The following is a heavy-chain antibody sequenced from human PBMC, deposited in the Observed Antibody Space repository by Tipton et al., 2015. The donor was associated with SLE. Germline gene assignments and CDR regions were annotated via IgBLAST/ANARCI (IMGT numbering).Heavy chain of an antibody. J-gene: IGHJ4*02. CDR3: AKDSGWCYFDY. Sequence: SLRLSCAASGFTFSNYGMYWVRQAPGKGLEWVAFIKYGGDSKNYADSVRGRFTISRDNSKNTLYLQMLSLRVEDTAIYYCAKDSGWCYFDYWGLGTLVTVSS. CDR1: GFTFSNYG. CDR2: IKYGGDSK. V-gene: IGHV3-30*02. D-gene: IGHD6-19*01.